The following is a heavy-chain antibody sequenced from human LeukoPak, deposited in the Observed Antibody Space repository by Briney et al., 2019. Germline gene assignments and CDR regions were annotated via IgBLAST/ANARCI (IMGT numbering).Heavy chain of an antibody. V-gene: IGHV4-31*03. CDR1: GGSISSGGYY. CDR3: AREVDTAMVHDAFDI. Sequence: SQTLSLTCTVSGGSISSGGYYWSWIHQHPGKGLEWIGYIYYSGSTYYNPSLKSRVTISVDTSKNQFSLKLSSVTAADTAVYYCAREVDTAMVHDAFDIWGQGTMVTVSS. J-gene: IGHJ3*02. CDR2: IYYSGST. D-gene: IGHD5-18*01.